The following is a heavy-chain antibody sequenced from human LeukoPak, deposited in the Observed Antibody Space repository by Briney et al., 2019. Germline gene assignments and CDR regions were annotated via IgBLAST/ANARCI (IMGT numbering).Heavy chain of an antibody. CDR2: ISGSGAST. J-gene: IGHJ4*02. Sequence: GGSLRLSCAASGFTFSSYAMSWVRQAPGKGLECVSAISGSGASTYYADSVKGRFTISRDNSKNTLYLQMNSLRAEDTAVYYCAKDPSSSWYWGPRWFDYWGQGTLVTVSS. V-gene: IGHV3-23*01. D-gene: IGHD6-13*01. CDR1: GFTFSSYA. CDR3: AKDPSSSWYWGPRWFDY.